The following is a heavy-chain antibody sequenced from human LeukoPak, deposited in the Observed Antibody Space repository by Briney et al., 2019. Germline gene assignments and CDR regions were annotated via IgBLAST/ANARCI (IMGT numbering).Heavy chain of an antibody. CDR3: AKASRILEWFDY. V-gene: IGHV3-23*01. J-gene: IGHJ4*02. CDR1: GFTFSSYA. CDR2: ISGSGGST. Sequence: GGSLRLSCAASGFTFSSYAMSRVRQAPGKGLEWVSAISGSGGSTYYADSVKGRFTISRDNSKNTLYLQMNSLRAEDTAVYYCAKASRILEWFDYWGQGTLVTVSS. D-gene: IGHD3-3*01.